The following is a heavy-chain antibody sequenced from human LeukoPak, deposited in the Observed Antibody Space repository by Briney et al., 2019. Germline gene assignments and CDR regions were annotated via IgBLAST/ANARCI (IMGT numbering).Heavy chain of an antibody. V-gene: IGHV3-23*01. D-gene: IGHD3-10*01. CDR2: LTGSGGST. J-gene: IGHJ4*02. CDR3: AKLNYYGSGSYLPVGYFDY. CDR1: WFPFWSYV. Sequence: QPGGSLRLSRAASWFPFWSYVMRWVRPAAGERPEWVSALTGSGGSTYYPASVKSRFTISSDNSKNTLYLQMNSLRAEYTAVYYWAKLNYYGSGSYLPVGYFDYWGQRTLVTVSS.